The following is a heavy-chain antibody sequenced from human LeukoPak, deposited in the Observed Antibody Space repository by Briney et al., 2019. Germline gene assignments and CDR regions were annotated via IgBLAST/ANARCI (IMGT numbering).Heavy chain of an antibody. J-gene: IGHJ3*02. CDR2: IRSSSTTI. CDR3: AKGGGLRDAFDI. CDR1: AFTFSSYS. D-gene: IGHD3-10*01. V-gene: IGHV3-48*01. Sequence: GGSLRLSCAGSAFTFSSYSMNWVRQAPGKGLEWVSYIRSSSTTIYYADSVKGRFTISRDNAKNSLYLQMNSLRAEDMALYYCAKGGGLRDAFDIWGQGTMVTVSS.